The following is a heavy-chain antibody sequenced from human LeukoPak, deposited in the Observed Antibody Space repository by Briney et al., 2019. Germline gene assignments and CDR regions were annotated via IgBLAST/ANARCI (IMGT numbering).Heavy chain of an antibody. J-gene: IGHJ4*02. CDR3: ARDRGRKQYYFDY. V-gene: IGHV3-21*01. Sequence: GGSLRLSCAASGFTFSSYSMNWVRQAPGKGLEWVSSISSSSSYIYYADSVKGRFTNSRDNAKNSLYLQMNSLRAEDTAVYYCARDRGRKQYYFDYWGQGTLVTVSS. CDR2: ISSSSSYI. D-gene: IGHD1-26*01. CDR1: GFTFSSYS.